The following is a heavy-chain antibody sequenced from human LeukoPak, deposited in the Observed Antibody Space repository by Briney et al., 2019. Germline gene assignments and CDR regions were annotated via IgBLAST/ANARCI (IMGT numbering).Heavy chain of an antibody. CDR1: GFTFSRYG. V-gene: IGHV3-23*01. CDR3: ARDLGADDY. D-gene: IGHD1-26*01. J-gene: IGHJ4*02. Sequence: GGSLRLSCAASGFTFSRYGMHWVRQAPGKGLEWVSAISGSGGSTYYADSVKGRFTISRDNSKNTLYLQMNSLRAEDTAVYYCARDLGADDYWGQGTLVTVSS. CDR2: ISGSGGST.